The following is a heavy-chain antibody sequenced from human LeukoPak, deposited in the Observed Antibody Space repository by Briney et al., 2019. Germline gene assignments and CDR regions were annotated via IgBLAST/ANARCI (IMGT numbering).Heavy chain of an antibody. V-gene: IGHV3-11*01. J-gene: IGHJ4*02. CDR2: ISNSGSTI. D-gene: IGHD6-19*01. CDR3: ARSPTPYSSGWIDFDF. CDR1: GFTFRDYY. Sequence: KTGGSLRLSCAASGFTFRDYYMSWIRQAPGKGLEWVSYISNSGSTIHYADSVKGRFTISRDNAKNSLYLQMNSLRAEDTAVYHCARSPTPYSSGWIDFDFWGQGALVNVS.